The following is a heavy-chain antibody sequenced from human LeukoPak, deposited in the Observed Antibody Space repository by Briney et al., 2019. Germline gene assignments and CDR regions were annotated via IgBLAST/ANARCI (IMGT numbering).Heavy chain of an antibody. CDR1: GFTFSRYS. D-gene: IGHD6-25*01. CDR3: VKSPSGYSFDY. Sequence: GGSLRLSCAASGFTFSRYSMHWVRQAPGKGLEYVSAISSNGGSTYYADSVKGRFTISRDNSKNTLYLQMSSLRVEDTAVYHCVKSPSGYSFDYWGQGTLVTVSS. V-gene: IGHV3-64D*06. J-gene: IGHJ4*02. CDR2: ISSNGGST.